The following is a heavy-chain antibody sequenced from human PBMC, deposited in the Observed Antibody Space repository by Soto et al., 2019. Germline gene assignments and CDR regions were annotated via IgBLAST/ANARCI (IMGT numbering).Heavy chain of an antibody. J-gene: IGHJ2*01. CDR2: VYYSGST. CDR1: GASINNNDYY. Sequence: SETLSLTCNVSGASINNNDYYWSWIRQTPGKGLEWIGYVYYSGSTDYIPSLKSRLSMSIDTSQNQFTLKLNSVTAADTATYYCARMSYFYDKWYFDLWGRGTLVTVSS. D-gene: IGHD3-22*01. V-gene: IGHV4-30-4*01. CDR3: ARMSYFYDKWYFDL.